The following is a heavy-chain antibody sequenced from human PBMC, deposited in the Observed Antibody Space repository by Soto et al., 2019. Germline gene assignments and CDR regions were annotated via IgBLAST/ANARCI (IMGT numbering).Heavy chain of an antibody. Sequence: GASVKVSCKSSGYTFTAYYIHWVRQAPGQGLEWMGWINPKNGDTKYAQKFQGRVTWTRDTSISAAFMEVSWLTSDDTAIYYCAKARTVRLEVCDSWGQGTLVTVSS. CDR1: GYTFTAYY. CDR3: AKARTVRLEVCDS. V-gene: IGHV1-2*02. J-gene: IGHJ5*02. CDR2: INPKNGDT. D-gene: IGHD2-21*01.